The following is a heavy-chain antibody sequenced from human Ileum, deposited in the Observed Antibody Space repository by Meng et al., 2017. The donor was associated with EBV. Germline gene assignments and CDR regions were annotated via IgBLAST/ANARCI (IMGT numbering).Heavy chain of an antibody. CDR1: GGSISSSSYY. V-gene: IGHV4-39*01. CDR3: ARSIVVVPAAIYY. J-gene: IGHJ4*02. D-gene: IGHD2-2*01. Sequence: QLQLQESRPGREKPSAPLSLTRTFSGGSISSSSYYWGWIRQPPGKGLEWIGSIYYSGSTYYNPSLKSRVTISVDTSKNQFSLKLSSVTAADTAVYYCARSIVVVPAAIYYWGQGTLVTVSS. CDR2: IYYSGST.